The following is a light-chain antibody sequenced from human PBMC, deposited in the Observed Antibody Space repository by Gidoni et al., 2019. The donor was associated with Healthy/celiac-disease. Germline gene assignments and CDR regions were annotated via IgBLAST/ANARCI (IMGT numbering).Light chain of an antibody. CDR3: QQYNNWPPWT. CDR1: QSVSSN. CDR2: GAS. Sequence: VMTQSPATLSVSPGERATLSCRASQSVSSNLAWYQQKPGKAPRLLIYGASTRATGIPARCSGSGSGTEFTLTISSLQSEDFAVYYCQQYNNWPPWTFGQGTKVEIK. V-gene: IGKV3-15*01. J-gene: IGKJ1*01.